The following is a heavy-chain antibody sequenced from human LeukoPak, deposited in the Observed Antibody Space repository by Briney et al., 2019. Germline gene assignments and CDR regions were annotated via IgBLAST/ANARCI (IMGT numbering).Heavy chain of an antibody. D-gene: IGHD3-10*01. CDR2: ISSSGRTR. CDR1: GFTFSSYE. CDR3: AKPISGSSGRDAFDI. V-gene: IGHV3-48*03. J-gene: IGHJ3*02. Sequence: GGSLRLSCAASGFTFSSYEMNWVRQAPGKGLEWISYISSSGRTRYYADSVKGRFTLSRDNAKNSLYLQMNSLRAEDTAVYYCAKPISGSSGRDAFDIWGQGTMVTVSS.